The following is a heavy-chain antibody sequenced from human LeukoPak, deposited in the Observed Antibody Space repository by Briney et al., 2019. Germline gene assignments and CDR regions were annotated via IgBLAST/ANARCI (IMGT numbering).Heavy chain of an antibody. J-gene: IGHJ4*02. D-gene: IGHD1-26*01. CDR3: SRESGAFSPFGY. Sequence: PSETLSLTCGVSGGSIGSTNWWSWVRQPPGQGLEWIGEISLRGLTNYNPSLKSRVTMSLDKSKNLLSLNLTSVTAADTAVYYCSRESGAFSPFGYWGQGTLVTVSS. V-gene: IGHV4-4*02. CDR2: ISLRGLT. CDR1: GGSIGSTNW.